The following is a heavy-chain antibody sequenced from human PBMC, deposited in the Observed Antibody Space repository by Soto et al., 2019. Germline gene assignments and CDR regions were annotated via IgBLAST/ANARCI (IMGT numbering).Heavy chain of an antibody. J-gene: IGHJ3*02. D-gene: IGHD3-16*02. V-gene: IGHV3-48*01. CDR2: ISSSSSTI. CDR3: AREKPGVIVNEDDAFDI. Sequence: GGSLRLSCAASGFTFSSYSMNWVRQAPGKGLEWVSYISSSSSTIYYADSVKGRFTISRDNAKNSLYLQMNSLRAEDTAVYYCAREKPGVIVNEDDAFDIWGQGTMVTVSS. CDR1: GFTFSSYS.